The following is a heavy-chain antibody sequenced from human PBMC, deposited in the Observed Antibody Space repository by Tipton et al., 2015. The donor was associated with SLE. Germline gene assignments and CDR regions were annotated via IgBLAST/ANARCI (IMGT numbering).Heavy chain of an antibody. J-gene: IGHJ6*03. D-gene: IGHD6-13*01. V-gene: IGHV4-38-2*02. Sequence: TLSLTCSVSGFSISSGYYWGWIRQPPGKGLEWIGEINPSGNTNYNPSLKSRVTISVDTSKNQFSLKLNSVTAADTAVYYCARGSGRYSSSWYFFYYYMDVLGQGTTVPVSS. CDR1: GFSISSGYY. CDR2: INPSGNT. CDR3: ARGSGRYSSSWYFFYYYMDV.